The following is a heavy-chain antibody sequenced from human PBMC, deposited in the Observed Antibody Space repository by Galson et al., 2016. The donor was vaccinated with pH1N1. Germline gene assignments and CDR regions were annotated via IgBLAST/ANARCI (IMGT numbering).Heavy chain of an antibody. Sequence: CAISGDSVSSTNCAWDWIRQSPSRGLEWLGRTYYRSKWYNDYAVSVQIRITINPDTSKNQLSLHLNSVTPEDTAVYYCARDRGSTLFHNYGMDVWGQGTTVIVSS. V-gene: IGHV6-1*01. CDR2: TYYRSKWYN. CDR3: ARDRGSTLFHNYGMDV. CDR1: GDSVSSTNCA. D-gene: IGHD3-10*01. J-gene: IGHJ6*02.